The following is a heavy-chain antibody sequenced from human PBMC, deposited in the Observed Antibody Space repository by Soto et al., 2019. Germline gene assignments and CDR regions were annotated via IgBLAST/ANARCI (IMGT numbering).Heavy chain of an antibody. CDR1: RLGCRSLT. CDR3: TRDASRDSSARGWFDP. V-gene: IGHV3-21*01. J-gene: IGHJ5*02. D-gene: IGHD6-13*01. CDR2: ISRKSAYI. Sequence: GGSLRLPGAASRLGCRSLTNKSLQQAPRELRYSDTTISRKSAYIYFTDALWCWFTISRDNAKNSLHLQMNSLRAEDTAVYYCTRDASRDSSARGWFDPWGPGTLVTFSS.